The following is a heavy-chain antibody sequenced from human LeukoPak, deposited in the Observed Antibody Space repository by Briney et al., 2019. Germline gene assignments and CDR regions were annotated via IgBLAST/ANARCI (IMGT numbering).Heavy chain of an antibody. J-gene: IGHJ5*02. CDR1: GYTLTSYD. D-gene: IGHD2-8*01. CDR2: MNPNSGNT. CDR3: ARGQGVPRGWFDP. V-gene: IGHV1-8*01. Sequence: GASVKVSCKASGYTLTSYDINWVRQATGQGPEWMGWMNPNSGNTGYAQKFQGRVTMTRNTSISTAYMELSSLRSEDTAVYYCARGQGVPRGWFDPWGQGTLVTVSS.